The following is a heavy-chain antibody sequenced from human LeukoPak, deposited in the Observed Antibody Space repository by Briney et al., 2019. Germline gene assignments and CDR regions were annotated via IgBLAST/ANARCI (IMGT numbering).Heavy chain of an antibody. V-gene: IGHV3-23*01. CDR1: GFTFSNYA. D-gene: IGHD2-2*01. CDR3: AKSVGRYCSSTSCSAFDY. Sequence: GGSLRLSCAASGFTFSNYAMPWVRQAPGKGLEWVSGISGSGGSTYYADSVKGRFTISRDNSKNTLYLQMNSLRAEDTAVYYCAKSVGRYCSSTSCSAFDYWGQGTLVTVSS. CDR2: ISGSGGST. J-gene: IGHJ4*02.